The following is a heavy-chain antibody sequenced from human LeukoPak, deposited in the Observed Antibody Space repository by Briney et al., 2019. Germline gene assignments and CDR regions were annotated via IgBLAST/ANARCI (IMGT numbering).Heavy chain of an antibody. V-gene: IGHV4-59*11. J-gene: IGHJ5*02. D-gene: IGHD5-24*01. Sequence: SETLSLTCTVSGGSISSHYWSWIRQPPGKGLEWIGYIFYTGSTNYSPSLKSRVTISVDRSNNQFSLKLSSLTAADTAVYYCARAGVWLIDPWGQGTLVTVSS. CDR3: ARAGVWLIDP. CDR1: GGSISSHY. CDR2: IFYTGST.